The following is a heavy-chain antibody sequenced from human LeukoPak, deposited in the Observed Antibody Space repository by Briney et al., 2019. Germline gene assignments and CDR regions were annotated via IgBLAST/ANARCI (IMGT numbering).Heavy chain of an antibody. CDR3: ARDLIGGNAYDY. D-gene: IGHD2-15*01. Sequence: PGGSLRLSCAASGITFSSYSMNWVRQAPGKGPEWIAYVTSSSRTIYYADSVKGRFTISRDNAKSSLYLQLDSLRAEDTAVYYCARDLIGGNAYDYWGQGALVTVSS. CDR2: VTSSSRTI. J-gene: IGHJ4*02. CDR1: GITFSSYS. V-gene: IGHV3-48*01.